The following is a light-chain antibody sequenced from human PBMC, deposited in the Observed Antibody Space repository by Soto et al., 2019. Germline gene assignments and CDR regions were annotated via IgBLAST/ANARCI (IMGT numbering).Light chain of an antibody. CDR3: QQYNSYSYG. CDR1: QSTSSW. CDR2: DAS. J-gene: IGKJ1*01. Sequence: DIQMTQSPSTLSASVGDRVTITCRASQSTSSWLAWYQQKPGKAPKLLIYDASSLESGVPSRFSGSGSGTEFTLTISSLQPDDFATYYCQQYNSYSYGFGQGTKVEIK. V-gene: IGKV1-5*01.